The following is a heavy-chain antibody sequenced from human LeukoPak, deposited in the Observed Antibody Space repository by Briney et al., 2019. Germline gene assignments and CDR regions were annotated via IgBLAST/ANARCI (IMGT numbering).Heavy chain of an antibody. V-gene: IGHV3-23*01. D-gene: IGHD3-10*01. CDR1: GLTFSSYA. CDR2: ISSGGSNT. CDR3: ATGRGSGNFNWFDP. J-gene: IGHJ5*02. Sequence: PGGSLRLSCTASGLTFSSYAMSWVRQAPGQGLEWVSVISSGGSNTYYADSVKGRFIISRDNSKNTLYLQMNSLGAEDTAVYYCATGRGSGNFNWFDPWGQGTLVTVSS.